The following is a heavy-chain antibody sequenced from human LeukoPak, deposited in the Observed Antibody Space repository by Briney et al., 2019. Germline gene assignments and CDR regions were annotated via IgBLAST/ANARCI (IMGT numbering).Heavy chain of an antibody. D-gene: IGHD3-22*01. CDR1: GGSISSYY. CDR3: ARSNYYDTSGYSNYGMDV. J-gene: IGHJ6*02. V-gene: IGHV4-59*01. Sequence: SETLSLTCTVSGGSISSYYWSWIRQPPGKGLEWIGYIYYSGTTNYNPSLKSRVTISVDTSKNQFSLKLRSVTAADTALYYCARSNYYDTSGYSNYGMDVWGQGTTVTVSS. CDR2: IYYSGTT.